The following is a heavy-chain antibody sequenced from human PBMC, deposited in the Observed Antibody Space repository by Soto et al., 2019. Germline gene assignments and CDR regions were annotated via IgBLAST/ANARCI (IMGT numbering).Heavy chain of an antibody. D-gene: IGHD3-10*01. J-gene: IGHJ4*02. CDR1: GGSISSYY. Sequence: QVQLQESGPGLVKPSETLSLTCTVSGGSISSYYWSWIRQPPGKGLEWIGYSYNGGSTNCNPSLKSRDTISVDTSKHQFSLKLTSVTAADTAVYYCARIPKFTMVRGVIRGGSFDYWGQGTLVTVSS. V-gene: IGHV4-59*01. CDR3: ARIPKFTMVRGVIRGGSFDY. CDR2: SYNGGST.